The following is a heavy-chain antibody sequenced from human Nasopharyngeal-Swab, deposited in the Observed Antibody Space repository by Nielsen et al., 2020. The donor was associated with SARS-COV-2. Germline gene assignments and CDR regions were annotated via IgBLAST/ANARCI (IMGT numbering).Heavy chain of an antibody. Sequence: SETLSLTCTVSGGSISSGDYYWSWIRQPPGKGLEWTGYIYYSGSTYYNPSLKSRVTISVDTSKNQFSLKLSSVTAADTAVYYCARALYYYYYMDVWGKGTTVTVSS. CDR1: GGSISSGDYY. J-gene: IGHJ6*03. V-gene: IGHV4-30-4*01. CDR3: ARALYYYYYMDV. CDR2: IYYSGST.